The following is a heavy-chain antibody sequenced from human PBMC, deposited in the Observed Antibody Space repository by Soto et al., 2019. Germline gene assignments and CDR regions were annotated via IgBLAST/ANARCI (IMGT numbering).Heavy chain of an antibody. J-gene: IGHJ4*02. V-gene: IGHV4-39*01. CDR1: GGSISSSSYY. Sequence: QLQLQESGPGLVKPSETLSLTCTVSGGSISSSSYYWGWIRQPPGKGLEWIGSIYYSGSTYYNPSLKSRVTISVDTSKNQFSLKLSSVTAADTAVYYCARLSRRASSGWSDYWGQGTLVTVSS. D-gene: IGHD6-19*01. CDR3: ARLSRRASSGWSDY. CDR2: IYYSGST.